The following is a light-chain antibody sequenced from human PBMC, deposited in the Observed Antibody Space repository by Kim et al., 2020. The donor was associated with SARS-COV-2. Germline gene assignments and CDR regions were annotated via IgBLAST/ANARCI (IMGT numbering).Light chain of an antibody. V-gene: IGLV3-21*04. Sequence: SYELTQPPSVSVAPGKTARITCGGNNIGSKSVHWYQQKPGQAPVLVIYYDSDRPSGIPERFSGSNSGNTATLTISRVEAGDEADYYCQVWDSGSDHPGVFGGGTQLTVL. CDR3: QVWDSGSDHPGV. J-gene: IGLJ2*01. CDR2: YDS. CDR1: NIGSKS.